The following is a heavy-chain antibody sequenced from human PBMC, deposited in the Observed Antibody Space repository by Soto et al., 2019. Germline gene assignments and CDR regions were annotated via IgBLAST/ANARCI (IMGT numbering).Heavy chain of an antibody. CDR3: AREANSFDY. V-gene: IGHV1-46*01. CDR2: IKPNFGNT. CDR1: GYTFTNNY. Sequence: QVQLVQSGAEVKKPGASVKVSCKTSGYTFTNNYMHWVRQAPGQGLEWMGIIKPNFGNTMYAQKFQGRVSMTRDTSTSTVYMELSSLTSEDTAVYYCAREANSFDYWGQGTLVTVSS. J-gene: IGHJ4*02.